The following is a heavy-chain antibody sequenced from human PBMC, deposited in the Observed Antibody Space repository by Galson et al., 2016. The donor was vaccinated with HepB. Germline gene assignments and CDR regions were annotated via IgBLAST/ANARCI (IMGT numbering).Heavy chain of an antibody. CDR2: IMPNDGTT. V-gene: IGHV1-46*01. CDR3: ARDGHKWDFDY. J-gene: IGHJ4*02. D-gene: IGHD1-26*01. Sequence: SVKVSCKASGYTFTTFYVHWVRQAPGQGLEWIGRIMPNDGTTIYAQNFQGRVTVTGDTSTSTVYMELNSLISEDTAVYYCARDGHKWDFDYWGQGSLVTCSS. CDR1: GYTFTTFY.